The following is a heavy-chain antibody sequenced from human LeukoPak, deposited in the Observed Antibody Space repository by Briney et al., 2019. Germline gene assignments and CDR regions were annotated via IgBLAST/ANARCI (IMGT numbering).Heavy chain of an antibody. V-gene: IGHV3-23*01. CDR3: ARRSGIAVAGAFDY. D-gene: IGHD6-19*01. Sequence: AGGSLRLSCAASGFSFSTYAMSWVRQIPGKGLEWVSAISGSDPGTYYADSVKGRFTIPRDNSKNTLYLQMNSLRAEDTAVYYCARRSGIAVAGAFDYWGQGTLVTVSS. J-gene: IGHJ4*02. CDR1: GFSFSTYA. CDR2: ISGSDPGT.